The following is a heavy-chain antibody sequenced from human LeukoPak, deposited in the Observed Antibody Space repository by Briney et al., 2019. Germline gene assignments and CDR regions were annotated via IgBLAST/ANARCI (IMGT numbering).Heavy chain of an antibody. V-gene: IGHV1-2*02. Sequence: GASVKVSCTASGYTFAGYYMHWVRQAHAQGLEWMGWINPNSGGTNYAQKFQGRVTMTRDTSISTAYMELSSLRSDDTAVYYCARGAYIVGTTAFDYWGQGTLVTVSS. D-gene: IGHD1-26*01. CDR1: GYTFAGYY. CDR3: ARGAYIVGTTAFDY. J-gene: IGHJ4*02. CDR2: INPNSGGT.